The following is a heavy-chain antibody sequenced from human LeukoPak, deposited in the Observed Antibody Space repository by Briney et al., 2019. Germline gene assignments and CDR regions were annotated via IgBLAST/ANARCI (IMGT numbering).Heavy chain of an antibody. CDR3: ARMIYSSGWYRLGPSDY. CDR2: ISSSSSYI. Sequence: GGSLRLSCAASGFTFSSYSMNWVRQAPGKGLEWVSSISSSSSYIYYADSVKGRFTISRDNAKNSLYLQMNSLRAEDTAVYYCARMIYSSGWYRLGPSDYWGQGTLVTVSS. D-gene: IGHD6-19*01. J-gene: IGHJ4*02. CDR1: GFTFSSYS. V-gene: IGHV3-21*01.